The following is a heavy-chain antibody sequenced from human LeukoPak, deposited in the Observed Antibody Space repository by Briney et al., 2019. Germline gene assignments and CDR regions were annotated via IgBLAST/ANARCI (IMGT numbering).Heavy chain of an antibody. J-gene: IGHJ5*02. CDR2: INHSGST. Sequence: SETLSLTCAVYGGSFSGYYWSLIRQPPGKGLEWIVVINHSGSTNYNPSLKSRVTISVDTSKNQFSLKLSSVTAADTAVYYCARETDGGAYDILTAWGQGTLVTVSS. CDR1: GGSFSGYY. D-gene: IGHD3-9*01. CDR3: ARETDGGAYDILTA. V-gene: IGHV4-34*01.